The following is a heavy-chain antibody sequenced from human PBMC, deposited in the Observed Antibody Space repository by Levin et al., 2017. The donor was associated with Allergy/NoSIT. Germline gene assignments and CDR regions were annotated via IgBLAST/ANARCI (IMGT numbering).Heavy chain of an antibody. CDR1: GGSISSGDYY. D-gene: IGHD3-22*01. CDR3: ARLHYYDSSGPHWYFDL. V-gene: IGHV4-30-4*01. Sequence: SETLSLTCTVSGGSISSGDYYWSWIRQPPGKGLEWIGYIYYSGSTYYNPSLKSRVTISVDTSKNQFSLKLSSVTAADTAVYYCARLHYYDSSGPHWYFDLWGRGTLVTVSS. J-gene: IGHJ2*01. CDR2: IYYSGST.